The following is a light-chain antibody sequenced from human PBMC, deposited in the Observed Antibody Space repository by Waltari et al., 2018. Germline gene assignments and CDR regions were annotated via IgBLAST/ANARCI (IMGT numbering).Light chain of an antibody. V-gene: IGKV3-15*01. CDR2: GAS. CDR3: QQYNNWPRWT. Sequence: EILMTQFPATLSVSPGARPTLSCSASQSVSSNLAWYQQKPGQAPRPLIYGASTRATCIPARFSGSGSGTEFTLTISSMQSEDFAVYYCQQYNNWPRWTFGQGTKVEIK. J-gene: IGKJ1*01. CDR1: QSVSSN.